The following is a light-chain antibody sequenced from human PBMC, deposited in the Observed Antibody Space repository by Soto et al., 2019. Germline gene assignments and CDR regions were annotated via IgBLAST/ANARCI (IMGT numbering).Light chain of an antibody. V-gene: IGLV2-14*01. Sequence: QSVLTQPASVSGSPGQSITISCTGTSSDIGGYDYVSWYQQHPGKAPKLMIYEVSHRPSGVSNRFSGSKSDNTASLTISGLQAEDESEYYCSSYTTSDTLVFGSGTKSPS. CDR3: SSYTTSDTLV. J-gene: IGLJ1*01. CDR1: SSDIGGYDY. CDR2: EVS.